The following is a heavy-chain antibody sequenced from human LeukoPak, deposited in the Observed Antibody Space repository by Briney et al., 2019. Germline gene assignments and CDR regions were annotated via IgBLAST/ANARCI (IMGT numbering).Heavy chain of an antibody. D-gene: IGHD4-17*01. Sequence: GGSLRLSCAASGSTVSSNYMSWVGQAPGKGLEWVSVIYSGGSTYYADSVKGRFTISRDNSKNTLYLQMNSLRAEDTAVYYCARVITVRYYYYYMDVWGKGTTVTISS. CDR2: IYSGGST. CDR3: ARVITVRYYYYYMDV. CDR1: GSTVSSNY. V-gene: IGHV3-66*01. J-gene: IGHJ6*03.